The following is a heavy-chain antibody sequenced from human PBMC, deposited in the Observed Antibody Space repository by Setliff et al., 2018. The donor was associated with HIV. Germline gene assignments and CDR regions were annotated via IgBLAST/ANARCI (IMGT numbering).Heavy chain of an antibody. CDR1: DGSVSSSSYY. V-gene: IGHV4-39*07. CDR3: ARVSYCGSFYYNYYMDV. J-gene: IGHJ6*03. CDR2: IYAGGST. D-gene: IGHD2-8*02. Sequence: SETLSLTCTVSDGSVSSSSYYWAWIRQSPGKGLEWIGSIYAGGSTYYQPSLKSRVTISLDTSKSQFSLNLTSMTAADTAVYYCARVSYCGSFYYNYYMDVWGKGTTVTVSS.